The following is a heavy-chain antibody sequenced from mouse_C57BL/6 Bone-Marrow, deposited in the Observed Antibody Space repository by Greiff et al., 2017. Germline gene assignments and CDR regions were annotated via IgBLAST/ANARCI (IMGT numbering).Heavy chain of an antibody. D-gene: IGHD2-1*01. CDR1: GYTFTNYW. Sequence: QVQLKQSGAELVRPGTSVKMSCKASGYTFTNYWIGWAKQRPGHGLEWIGDIYPGGGYTNYNEKFKGKATLTADKSSSTAYMQFSSLTSEDSAIYYCAREDLLYFFDYWGQGTTLTVSS. J-gene: IGHJ2*01. V-gene: IGHV1-63*01. CDR3: AREDLLYFFDY. CDR2: IYPGGGYT.